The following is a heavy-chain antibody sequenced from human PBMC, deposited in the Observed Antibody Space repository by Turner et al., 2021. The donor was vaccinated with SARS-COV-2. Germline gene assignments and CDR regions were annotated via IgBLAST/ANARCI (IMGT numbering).Heavy chain of an antibody. CDR1: GFTFSGYG. J-gene: IGHJ5*02. V-gene: IGHV3-30*18. Sequence: QVQLLESGGGVVQPGRSLRLSCAASGFTFSGYGMHWVRQAPGKGLEWVAVISYDGSNKYYADSVKGRVTITRDNSKNTLYLQMNSLGAEDTAVYYCAKDLGQLDWFDPWGQGTLVTVSS. CDR3: AKDLGQLDWFDP. D-gene: IGHD6-13*01. CDR2: ISYDGSNK.